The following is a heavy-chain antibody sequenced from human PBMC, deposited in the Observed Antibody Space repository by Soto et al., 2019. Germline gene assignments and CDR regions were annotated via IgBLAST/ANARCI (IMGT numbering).Heavy chain of an antibody. D-gene: IGHD5-18*01. J-gene: IGHJ4*02. V-gene: IGHV4-31*03. CDR3: ARDLGYSYYFDY. CDR1: GGSISGGGYY. CDR2: IYYSGST. Sequence: SETLSLTCTVSGGSISGGGYYWSWIRQHPGKGLEWIGYIYYSGSTYYNPSLKSRVTISVDTSKNQSSLKLSSVTTADTAVYYCARDLGYSYYFDYWGQGTLVTVSS.